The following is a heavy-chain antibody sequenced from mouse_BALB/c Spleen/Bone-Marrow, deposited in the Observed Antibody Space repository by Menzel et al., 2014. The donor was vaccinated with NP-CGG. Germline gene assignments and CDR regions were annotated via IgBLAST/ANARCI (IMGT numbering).Heavy chain of an antibody. J-gene: IGHJ1*01. CDR3: ARGGNWDDFDV. D-gene: IGHD4-1*01. Sequence: DVHLVESGGGLVQPGGSRKLSCAASGFTFSTFGMHWVRQAPEKGLEWVAYISSGSTAIFYADTLMGRFTISRDNPENTLFLQMTSLRSEDTAMYYCARGGNWDDFDVWGAGTTVTVSS. CDR1: GFTFSTFG. CDR2: ISSGSTAI. V-gene: IGHV5-17*02.